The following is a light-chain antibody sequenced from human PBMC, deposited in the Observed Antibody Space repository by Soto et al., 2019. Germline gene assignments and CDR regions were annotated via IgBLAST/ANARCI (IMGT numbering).Light chain of an antibody. CDR3: SSYAGSNNLV. J-gene: IGLJ3*02. CDR1: SSDVGGYNY. CDR2: EVS. V-gene: IGLV2-8*01. Sequence: QSVLTQPPSASGSPGPSVTISCTGTSSDVGGYNYVSWYQQHPGKAPKLMIYEVSNRPSGVPDRFSGSKSGTTASLTVSGLQAEDEADYYCSSYAGSNNLVFGGGTKPTVL.